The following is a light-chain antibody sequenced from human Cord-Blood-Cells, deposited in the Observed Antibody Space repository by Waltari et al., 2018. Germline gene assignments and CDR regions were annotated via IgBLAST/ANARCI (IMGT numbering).Light chain of an antibody. CDR1: RGCVGCYNL. Sequence: QSALTQPPPLARSAGPVTSISSPGTRGCVGCYNLVSWYQQHPGKAPKLMMYEVSKRPSGVSNRFSGSKSGNTASLTISGLQAEDEADYYCCSYAGSSTWVFGGGTKLTVL. V-gene: IGLV2-23*02. CDR3: CSYAGSSTWV. J-gene: IGLJ3*02. CDR2: EVS.